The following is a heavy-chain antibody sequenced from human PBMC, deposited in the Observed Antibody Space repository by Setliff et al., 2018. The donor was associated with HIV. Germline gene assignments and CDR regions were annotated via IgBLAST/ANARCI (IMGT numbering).Heavy chain of an antibody. CDR3: ARAKIGPAGDRTYYYGMDV. V-gene: IGHV3-11*01. CDR2: ISFSGNTI. D-gene: IGHD4-17*01. Sequence: GGSLRLSCAVSGFLFSDHYMSWIRQAPGKGLEWVSYISFSGNTIYYRDSVRGRFTIARDNARNSLYLQMNSLKADDTAVYYCARAKIGPAGDRTYYYGMDVWGQGTTVTVSS. J-gene: IGHJ6*02. CDR1: GFLFSDHY.